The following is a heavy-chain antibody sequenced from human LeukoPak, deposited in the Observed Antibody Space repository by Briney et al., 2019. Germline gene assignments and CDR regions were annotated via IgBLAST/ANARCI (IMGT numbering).Heavy chain of an antibody. Sequence: GGSLRLSCAASGFTFSSYSMNWVRQAPGKGLEWVSSISSSSSYIYYADSVKGRFTISRDNAKNSLHLQMNSLRAEDTAVYYCARIFGSGCTYWGQGTLVTVSS. CDR3: ARIFGSGCTY. CDR1: GFTFSSYS. D-gene: IGHD6-19*01. V-gene: IGHV3-21*01. J-gene: IGHJ4*02. CDR2: ISSSSSYI.